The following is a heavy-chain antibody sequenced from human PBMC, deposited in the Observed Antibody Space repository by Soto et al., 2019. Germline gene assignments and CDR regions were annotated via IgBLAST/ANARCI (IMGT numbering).Heavy chain of an antibody. V-gene: IGHV3-48*02. J-gene: IGHJ4*02. CDR1: GIVFSDY. D-gene: IGHD3-22*01. Sequence: GGSLSLSCAASGIVFSDYMSWVRQAPGKGLEWLSYISSSSSTIYYADSVKGRFTISRDNAKNSLYLQMNSLRDEDTAVYYCARGMYYYDSSGWAYWGQGTLVTVSS. CDR2: ISSSSSTI. CDR3: ARGMYYYDSSGWAY.